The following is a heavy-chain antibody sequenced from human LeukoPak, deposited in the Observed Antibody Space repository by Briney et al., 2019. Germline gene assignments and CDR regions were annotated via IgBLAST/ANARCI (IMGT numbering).Heavy chain of an antibody. V-gene: IGHV3-7*01. CDR2: IKQDGSEK. Sequence: GGSLRLSCAASGFTFSNYWMNWVRQAPGKGLEWVANIKQDGSEKYYVDSVKGRFTISRDNARNSLYLQMNSLRAEDTAVYYCATVWNFDYWGQGTLVTVSS. J-gene: IGHJ4*02. D-gene: IGHD1-1*01. CDR3: ATVWNFDY. CDR1: GFTFSNYW.